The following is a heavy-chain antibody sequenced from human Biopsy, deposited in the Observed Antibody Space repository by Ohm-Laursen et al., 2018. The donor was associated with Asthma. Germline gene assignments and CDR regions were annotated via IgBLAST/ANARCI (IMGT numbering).Heavy chain of an antibody. Sequence: SSVKVSCKASGDSLGSFINYAISWVRQAPRQGLEWMGGLIPVLGTADYAPMFEGRVTITADESTSTAYLELTSLRFEATAVYYCARGYSGTDRIVYYYSGMEVWGQGTTVTVSS. V-gene: IGHV1-69*01. J-gene: IGHJ6*02. CDR2: LIPVLGTA. CDR1: GDSLGSFINYA. D-gene: IGHD5-12*01. CDR3: ARGYSGTDRIVYYYSGMEV.